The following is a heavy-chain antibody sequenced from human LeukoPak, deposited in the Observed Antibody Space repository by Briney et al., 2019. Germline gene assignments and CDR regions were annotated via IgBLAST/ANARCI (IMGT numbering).Heavy chain of an antibody. Sequence: SETLSLTCTVSGGSISSYYWSWIRQPPGKGLEWIGEINHSGSTNYNPSLKSRVTISVDTSKNQFSLKLSSVTAADTAVYYCARHRTQAQFDPWGQGTLVTVSS. CDR3: ARHRTQAQFDP. J-gene: IGHJ5*02. V-gene: IGHV4-34*01. D-gene: IGHD3-16*02. CDR1: GGSISSYY. CDR2: INHSGST.